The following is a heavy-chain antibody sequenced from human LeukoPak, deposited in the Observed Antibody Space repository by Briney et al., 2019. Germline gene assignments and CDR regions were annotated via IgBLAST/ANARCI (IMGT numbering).Heavy chain of an antibody. J-gene: IGHJ6*02. D-gene: IGHD6-19*01. CDR1: GYTFTSYG. CDR2: ISAYNGNT. Sequence: ASVKVSCKASGYTFTSYGISWVRQAPGQGLEWMGWISAYNGNTNYAQKLQGRVTMTTDTSTSTAYMELRSLRSDDTAVYYCAREGRGYSSGWTNHYYYGMDVWGQGTTVTVSS. V-gene: IGHV1-18*01. CDR3: AREGRGYSSGWTNHYYYGMDV.